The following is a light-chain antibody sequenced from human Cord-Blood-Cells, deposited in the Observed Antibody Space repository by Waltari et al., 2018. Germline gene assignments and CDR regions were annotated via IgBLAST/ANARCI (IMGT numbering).Light chain of an antibody. V-gene: IGLV2-23*01. CDR1: SRYVGSYNL. J-gene: IGLJ2*01. Sequence: QSALTQPASVSGSPGQSITIPCTRTSRYVGSYNLVSWYQQHPGKAPKLMIYEGSKRPSGVSNRFSGSKSGNTASLTISVLQAEDEADYYCCSYAGSSTVVFGGGTKLTVL. CDR3: CSYAGSSTVV. CDR2: EGS.